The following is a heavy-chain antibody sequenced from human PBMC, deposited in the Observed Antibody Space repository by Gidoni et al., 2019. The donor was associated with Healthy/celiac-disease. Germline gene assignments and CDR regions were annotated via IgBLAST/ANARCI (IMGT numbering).Heavy chain of an antibody. CDR1: GGSISSGDYY. J-gene: IGHJ6*03. CDR3: ARGGCSGGSCYSRGYDYYMDV. D-gene: IGHD2-15*01. CDR2: IYYSGST. V-gene: IGHV4-30-4*01. Sequence: QVQLQESGPGLVKPSQTLSLTCTVSGGSISSGDYYWSWIRQPPGKGLEWIGYIYYSGSTYYNPSLKSRVTISVDTSKNQFSLKLSSVTAADTAVYYCARGGCSGGSCYSRGYDYYMDVWGKGTTVTVSS.